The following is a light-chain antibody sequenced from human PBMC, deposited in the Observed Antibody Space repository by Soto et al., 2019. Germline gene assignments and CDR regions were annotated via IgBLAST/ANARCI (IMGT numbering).Light chain of an antibody. CDR3: QNYNSAPFT. V-gene: IGKV1-27*01. CDR1: QGINTH. Sequence: DIQMTQSPSSLSASVGDRVTITCRASQGINTHLAWYQQKPGKVPKLLIFAASTLQSGVPSRFSGSGSGTDFTLTISSLQPEDVATYYCQNYNSAPFTFGPGTKVDIK. CDR2: AAS. J-gene: IGKJ3*01.